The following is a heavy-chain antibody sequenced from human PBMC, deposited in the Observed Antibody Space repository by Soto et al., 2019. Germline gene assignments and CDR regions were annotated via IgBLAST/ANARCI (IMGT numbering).Heavy chain of an antibody. D-gene: IGHD1-7*01. V-gene: IGHV4-59*01. CDR3: ARGDGYNWNYYFDY. CDR1: GGSISSYY. J-gene: IGHJ4*02. Sequence: QVQLQELGPGLVKPSETLSLTCTVSGGSISSYYWSWIRQPPGKGLEWIGYIYYSGSTNYNPSLKSRVTISVDTSKNQFSLKLSSVTAADTAVYYCARGDGYNWNYYFDYWGQGTLVTVSS. CDR2: IYYSGST.